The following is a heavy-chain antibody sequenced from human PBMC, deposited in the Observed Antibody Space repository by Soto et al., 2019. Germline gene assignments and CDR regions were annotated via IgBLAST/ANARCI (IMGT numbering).Heavy chain of an antibody. J-gene: IGHJ5*02. D-gene: IGHD3-10*01. CDR3: ARRLDYDYGSGRNWFDP. V-gene: IGHV4-34*01. Sequence: QVQLQQWGAGLLKPSETLSLTCAVYGGSFSGYYWSWIRQPPGQGLEWIGEITHSGSTNYNPSLKGRVTISVDKTKEQLSLKLRSVTDADTAMYYCARRLDYDYGSGRNWFDPCGQGTLVTVSS. CDR1: GGSFSGYY. CDR2: ITHSGST.